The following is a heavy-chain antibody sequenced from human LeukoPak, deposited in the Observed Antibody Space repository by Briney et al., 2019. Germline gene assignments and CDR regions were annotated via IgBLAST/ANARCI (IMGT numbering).Heavy chain of an antibody. Sequence: GGSLRLSCAASGFTFSSYSMNWVRQAPGKGLEWISYITSISSSMYYADSVKGRFTISRDNAKNSLYLQMNSLRAEDTAVYYCARVSGSYGDSAYWGQGTLVTVSS. CDR1: GFTFSSYS. J-gene: IGHJ4*02. D-gene: IGHD1-26*01. V-gene: IGHV3-48*04. CDR3: ARVSGSYGDSAY. CDR2: ITSISSSM.